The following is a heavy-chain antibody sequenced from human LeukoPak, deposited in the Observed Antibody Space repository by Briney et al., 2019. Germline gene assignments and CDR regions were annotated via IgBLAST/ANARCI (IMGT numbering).Heavy chain of an antibody. D-gene: IGHD6-13*01. V-gene: IGHV6-1*01. J-gene: IGHJ4*02. Sequence: SQTLSLTCAISGDSVSSNSGAWNWIRQSPSRGLEWLGRTHYRSKWYNDYAESVKSRINIEPDTSRNQFSLQLNSVTPEDTAVYYCVRDQAGLDYWGQGTLVTVSS. CDR1: GDSVSSNSGA. CDR3: VRDQAGLDY. CDR2: THYRSKWYN.